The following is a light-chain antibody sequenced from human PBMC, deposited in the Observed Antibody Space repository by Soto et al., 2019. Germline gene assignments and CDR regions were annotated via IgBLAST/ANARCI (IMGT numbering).Light chain of an antibody. J-gene: IGKJ1*01. CDR1: QSVSGW. CDR3: RQYETFSGT. CDR2: DAS. V-gene: IGKV1-5*01. Sequence: IHRTQSPSTLSASFGDTVAVTCRAIQSVSGWLAWYQQKPGEAPKLLIYDASALPRGVPSRFSGSGSGTKFTLTIASLQPDNFATYYCRQYETFSGTFGPGTKVDIK.